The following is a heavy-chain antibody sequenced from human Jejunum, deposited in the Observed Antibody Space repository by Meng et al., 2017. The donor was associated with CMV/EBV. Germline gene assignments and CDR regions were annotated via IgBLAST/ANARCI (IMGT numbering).Heavy chain of an antibody. CDR3: ATSSSGFDFWTDY. Sequence: SGYTFAGYYMHWVRQAPGQGPEWMGWINPNSGDTTYAQQFQGRVTMTRDTSISTAYMELSSLRSDDTAVYYCATSSSGFDFWTDYWGQGTLVTVSS. D-gene: IGHD5-12*01. CDR1: GYTFAGYY. J-gene: IGHJ4*02. CDR2: INPNSGDT. V-gene: IGHV1-2*02.